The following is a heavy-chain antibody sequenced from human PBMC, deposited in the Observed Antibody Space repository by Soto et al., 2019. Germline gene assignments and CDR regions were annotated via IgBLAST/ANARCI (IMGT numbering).Heavy chain of an antibody. CDR3: VRPYSVWNPSSARPLGY. V-gene: IGHV4-39*02. Sequence: SETLSLTCTFPLGSLINRSYNFACISQPPGKGLDWTGSIYYSGSTYYNPAHKSRVTISVDTSNNHFSLKLSSETAADTAVDYCVRPYSVWNPSSARPLGYWGQGTLVTVSS. CDR1: LGSLINRSYN. CDR2: IYYSGST. D-gene: IGHD1-1*01. J-gene: IGHJ4*02.